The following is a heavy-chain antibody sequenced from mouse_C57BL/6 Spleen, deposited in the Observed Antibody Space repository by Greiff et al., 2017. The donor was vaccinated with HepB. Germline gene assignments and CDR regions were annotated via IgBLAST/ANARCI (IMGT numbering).Heavy chain of an antibody. J-gene: IGHJ4*01. Sequence: EVQLQQSGGGLVQPGGSLSLSCAASGFTFTDYYMSWVRQPPGKALEWLGFIRNKANGYTTEYSASVKGRFTISRDNSQSILYLQMNALRAEDSATYYCARYRVYDYDDPYYAMDYWGQGTSVTVSS. CDR2: IRNKANGYTT. D-gene: IGHD2-4*01. CDR3: ARYRVYDYDDPYYAMDY. CDR1: GFTFTDYY. V-gene: IGHV7-3*01.